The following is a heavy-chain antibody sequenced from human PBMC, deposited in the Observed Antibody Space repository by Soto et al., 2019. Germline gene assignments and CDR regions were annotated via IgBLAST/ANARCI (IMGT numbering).Heavy chain of an antibody. J-gene: IGHJ4*02. CDR2: IWYDGSNK. CDR1: GFTFSSYG. V-gene: IGHV3-33*01. Sequence: QVQLVESGGGVVQPGRSLRLSCAASGFTFSSYGMNWVRQAPGKGLEWVAVIWYDGSNKYYADSVKGRFTISRDNSRSALDLQMTSLRAEDTALYSCARPRAVAAKTQYYFDYWGQGTLVTVSS. D-gene: IGHD6-19*01. CDR3: ARPRAVAAKTQYYFDY.